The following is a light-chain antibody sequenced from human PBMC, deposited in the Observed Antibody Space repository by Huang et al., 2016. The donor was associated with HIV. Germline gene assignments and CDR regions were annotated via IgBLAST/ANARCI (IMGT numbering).Light chain of an antibody. J-gene: IGKJ1*01. Sequence: EIVLTQSPGTLSLSPRERATLSCRASQSVSSSYLAWYQQKPGQAPSLLIYGASSRATCIPDRFSGSGSGTDFTLTISRLEPEDFAVYYCQQYGSSPQTFGQGTKVEIK. CDR3: QQYGSSPQT. CDR2: GAS. V-gene: IGKV3-20*01. CDR1: QSVSSSY.